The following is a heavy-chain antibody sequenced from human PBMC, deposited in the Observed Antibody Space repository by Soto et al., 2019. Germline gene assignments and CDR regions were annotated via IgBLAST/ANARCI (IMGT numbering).Heavy chain of an antibody. Sequence: AISWVRQAPGQGLEWMGGIIPIFGTANYAQKFQGRVTITADESTSTAYMELSSLRSEDTAVYYCAISAPDCSSTSCYSWFDPWGQGTLVTVSS. CDR2: IIPIFGTA. J-gene: IGHJ5*02. V-gene: IGHV1-69*01. D-gene: IGHD2-2*02. CDR1: A. CDR3: AISAPDCSSTSCYSWFDP.